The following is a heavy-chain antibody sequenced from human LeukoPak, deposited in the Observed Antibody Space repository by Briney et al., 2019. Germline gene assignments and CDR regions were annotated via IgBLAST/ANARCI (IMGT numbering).Heavy chain of an antibody. J-gene: IGHJ3*01. Sequence: PGGSLRLSCAASGFTFSTYGMNWVRQAPGKGPEWISYISRSSTTIYYADSVKGRFTISRDDAKNSLSLQLNSLRADDTALYYCARYLGDILTAALDVWGQGTFVTVSS. CDR2: ISRSSTTI. D-gene: IGHD3-9*01. V-gene: IGHV3-48*01. CDR1: GFTFSTYG. CDR3: ARYLGDILTAALDV.